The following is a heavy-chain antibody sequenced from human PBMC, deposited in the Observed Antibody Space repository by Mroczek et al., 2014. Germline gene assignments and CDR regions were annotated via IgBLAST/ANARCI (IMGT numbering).Heavy chain of an antibody. CDR3: TRSSVSGSYYIDY. D-gene: IGHD1-26*01. CDR2: IYTSGST. Sequence: QVQLVESGPGLVKPSQTLSLTCTVSGGSISSGGYYWSWIRQPAGKTLEWIGRIYTSGSTNYNPSLKSRVTISIDTSKNQFSLKLTSVTAADTAVYYCTRSSVSGSYYIDYWAREPWSPSPQ. V-gene: IGHV4-61*02. J-gene: IGHJ4*02. CDR1: GGSISSGGYY.